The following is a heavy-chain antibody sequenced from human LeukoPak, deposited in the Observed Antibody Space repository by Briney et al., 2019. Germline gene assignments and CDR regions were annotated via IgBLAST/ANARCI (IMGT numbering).Heavy chain of an antibody. CDR1: GGSFSGYY. J-gene: IGHJ5*02. V-gene: IGHV4-34*01. CDR3: ARAGGYSGYGQTKYNWFDP. D-gene: IGHD5-12*01. CDR2: INHSGST. Sequence: SETLSLTCAVYGGSFSGYYWSWIRQPPGKVPEWIGEINHSGSTNYNPSLKSRVTISVDTSKNQSSLKLSSVTAADTAVYYCARAGGYSGYGQTKYNWFDPWGQGTLVTVSS.